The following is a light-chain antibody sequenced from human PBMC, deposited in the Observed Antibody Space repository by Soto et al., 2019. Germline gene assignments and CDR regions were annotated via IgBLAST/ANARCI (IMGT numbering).Light chain of an antibody. V-gene: IGKV3-11*01. Sequence: EIVLTQSPATLSLSPGERATLSCRASQSVSIHLAWYQQKGGQAPKLLIYSSSILHSAASSRFSGGGSGTDFTLTISDLQPEDFATYYCQQTFSTQISFGGGTTVEIK. CDR2: SSS. CDR1: QSVSIH. J-gene: IGKJ4*02. CDR3: QQTFSTQIS.